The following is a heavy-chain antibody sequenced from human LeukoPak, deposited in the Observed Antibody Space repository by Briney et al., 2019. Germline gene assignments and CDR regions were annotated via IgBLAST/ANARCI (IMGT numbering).Heavy chain of an antibody. Sequence: ASVKVSCKVSGYTLTELSMHWVRQAPGKGLEWMGGFDPEDGETIYAQKFQGRVTMTEDTSTDTAYMELSSLRSEDTAVYYCARVAYYYDSAGKSLKFFYGMDVWGQGTTVTVSS. CDR1: GYTLTELS. CDR2: FDPEDGET. CDR3: ARVAYYYDSAGKSLKFFYGMDV. V-gene: IGHV1-24*01. D-gene: IGHD3-22*01. J-gene: IGHJ6*02.